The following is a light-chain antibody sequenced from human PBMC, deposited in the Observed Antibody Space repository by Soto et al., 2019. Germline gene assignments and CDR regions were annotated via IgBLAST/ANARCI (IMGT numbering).Light chain of an antibody. CDR2: EVS. J-gene: IGLJ1*01. Sequence: HSDLTQPRSGSGFPGQSVTISCTRTSSDVGNYNFVSWYQQDPGKAPKLMIYEVSKRPSGVSNRFPGSKSGNTASLTISGLQAEDEADYYCCSYAGGSTYVFGTGTKVTVL. V-gene: IGLV2-23*02. CDR3: CSYAGGSTYV. CDR1: SSDVGNYNF.